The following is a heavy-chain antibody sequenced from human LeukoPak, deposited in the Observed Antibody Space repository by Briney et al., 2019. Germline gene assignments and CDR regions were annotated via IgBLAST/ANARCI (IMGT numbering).Heavy chain of an antibody. Sequence: PGGSLRLSCAASGFTFSSYDMHWVRQATGKGLEWVSAIGTAGDTYYPGSVEGRFTISRENAKNSLYLQMNSLRAEDTAVYYCARGYYYDSSGSYYFDYWGQGTLVTVSS. CDR2: IGTAGDT. J-gene: IGHJ4*02. V-gene: IGHV3-13*01. CDR1: GFTFSSYD. D-gene: IGHD3-22*01. CDR3: ARGYYYDSSGSYYFDY.